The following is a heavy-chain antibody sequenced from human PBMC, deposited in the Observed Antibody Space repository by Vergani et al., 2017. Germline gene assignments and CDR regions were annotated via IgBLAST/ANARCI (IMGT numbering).Heavy chain of an antibody. CDR2: IYWDDDK. CDR1: GFSLSTSGVG. CDR3: AHRRGWEDFLDY. V-gene: IGHV2-5*02. D-gene: IGHD1-26*01. J-gene: IGHJ4*02. Sequence: QITLKESGPTLVKPTQTLTLTCTFSGFSLSTSGVGVGWIRQPPGKALEWLALIYWDDDKRDSPSLKSRLTITKDTSKNQVVLTMTNMDPVDTATYYCAHRRGWEDFLDYWGQGTLVTVSS.